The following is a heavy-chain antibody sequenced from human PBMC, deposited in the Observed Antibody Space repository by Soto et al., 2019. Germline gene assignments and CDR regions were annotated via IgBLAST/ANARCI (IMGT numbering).Heavy chain of an antibody. Sequence: PSETLSLTCTVSGGSISNSNYYWGWIRQPPGKGLEWIATIYYSGSTYYNPSLKSRVTISIDTSKNQFSLKLSSVTAADTAVYHCARGISEDGTFNWFDPWGQGTLVTVSS. CDR2: IYYSGST. J-gene: IGHJ5*02. V-gene: IGHV4-39*01. CDR1: GGSISNSNYY. CDR3: ARGISEDGTFNWFDP. D-gene: IGHD1-7*01.